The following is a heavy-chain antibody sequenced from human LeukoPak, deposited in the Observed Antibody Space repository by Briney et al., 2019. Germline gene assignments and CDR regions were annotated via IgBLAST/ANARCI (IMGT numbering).Heavy chain of an antibody. J-gene: IGHJ4*02. CDR2: INHSGST. Sequence: SETLSLTCAVYGGSFSGYYWSWIRQPPGKGLEWIGEINHSGSTNYNPSLKSRVTISVDTSKNQFSLKLSSVTAADTAVYYCARRKTYYYDSSGYQRSYYFDYWGQGTLVTVSS. D-gene: IGHD3-22*01. CDR1: GGSFSGYY. V-gene: IGHV4-34*01. CDR3: ARRKTYYYDSSGYQRSYYFDY.